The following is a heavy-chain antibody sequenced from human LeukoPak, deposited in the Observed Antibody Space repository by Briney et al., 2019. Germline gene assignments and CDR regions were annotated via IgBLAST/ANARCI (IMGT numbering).Heavy chain of an antibody. V-gene: IGHV4-59*08. J-gene: IGHJ4*02. CDR1: GGSINNYY. D-gene: IGHD3-22*01. Sequence: SGTLSLTCIVSGGSINNYYWSWIRQPPGKGLEWIGYIYYTGSTNYSPSLKSRVTISADTSKNQFSLKLRSVTAADTAVYFCARHQGHDFYDSSGYYSFDYWGQGTLVTVSS. CDR3: ARHQGHDFYDSSGYYSFDY. CDR2: IYYTGST.